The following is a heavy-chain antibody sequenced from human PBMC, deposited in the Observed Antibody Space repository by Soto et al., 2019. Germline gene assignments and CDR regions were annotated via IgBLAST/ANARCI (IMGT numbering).Heavy chain of an antibody. Sequence: QVQLQESGPGLVKPSETLSLTCAVSGGSINTSDWWNWVRQSPGKGLEWIGEIYHGGKINYNPSLKSRVTISMDKSKNQLSLTLFSVTAADTALYYCARDHTYGANWAFDYWGQGVLVTVSS. CDR2: IYHGGKI. V-gene: IGHV4-4*02. CDR1: GGSINTSDW. CDR3: ARDHTYGANWAFDY. J-gene: IGHJ4*02. D-gene: IGHD2-21*01.